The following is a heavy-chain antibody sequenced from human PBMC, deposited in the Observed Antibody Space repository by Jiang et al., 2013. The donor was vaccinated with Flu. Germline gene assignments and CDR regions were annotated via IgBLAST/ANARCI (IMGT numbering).Heavy chain of an antibody. CDR3: ARDLSDRAYFHGSGTYKSGLDV. CDR2: ISVYNGNT. CDR1: GYTFTSYG. J-gene: IGHJ6*02. V-gene: IGHV1-18*01. Sequence: GAEVKKPGASVKVSCKASGYTFTSYGISWVRQAPGQGLEWMGWISVYNGNTNYAQKLQGRVTMTADISTNTAYMEMRSLTSEDSATYFCARDLSDRAYFHGSGTYKSGLDVWGQGTTITVSS. D-gene: IGHD3-10*01.